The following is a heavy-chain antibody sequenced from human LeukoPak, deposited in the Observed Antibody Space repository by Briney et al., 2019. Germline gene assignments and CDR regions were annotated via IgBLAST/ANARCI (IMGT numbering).Heavy chain of an antibody. CDR1: GGSFSGYY. CDR3: ARDTSSSWYRGWFDP. CDR2: INHSGST. V-gene: IGHV4-34*01. Sequence: SETLSLTCAVYGGSFSGYYWSWIRQPPGKGLEWIGEINHSGSTNYNPSLKSRVTISVDTSKKQFSLKLSSVTAADTAVYYCARDTSSSWYRGWFDPWGQGTLVTVSS. D-gene: IGHD6-13*01. J-gene: IGHJ5*02.